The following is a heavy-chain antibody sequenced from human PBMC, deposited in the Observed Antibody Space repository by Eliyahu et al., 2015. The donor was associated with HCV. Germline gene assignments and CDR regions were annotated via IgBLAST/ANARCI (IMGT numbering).Heavy chain of an antibody. CDR2: IYYSGSX. D-gene: IGHD6-19*01. CDR3: ASGGGGIAVTGTGGWFDP. J-gene: IGHJ5*02. V-gene: IGHV4-59*01. CDR1: XGSITTYX. Sequence: QVQLQESGPGLVKPSETLSLTCXXXXGSITTYXWSWIRQPPGKKLEWIGYIYYSGSXNYNPSLKSRVTISVDTSKNQFXLKLISVTAADTAVYYCASGGGGIAVTGTGGWFDPWGQGTLVTVSS.